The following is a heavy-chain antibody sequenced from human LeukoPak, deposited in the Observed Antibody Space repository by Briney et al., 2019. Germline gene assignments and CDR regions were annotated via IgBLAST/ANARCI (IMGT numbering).Heavy chain of an antibody. D-gene: IGHD2-2*01. J-gene: IGHJ6*03. CDR2: IIPIFGTA. Sequence: SVKVSCKASGGSFSSYAISWVRQAPGQGLEWMGGIIPIFGTANYAQKFQGRVTITADESTSTAYMELSSLRSEDTAVYYCARGGYCSSTSCYPYYYYYMDVWGKGTTVTVSS. V-gene: IGHV1-69*13. CDR1: GGSFSSYA. CDR3: ARGGYCSSTSCYPYYYYYMDV.